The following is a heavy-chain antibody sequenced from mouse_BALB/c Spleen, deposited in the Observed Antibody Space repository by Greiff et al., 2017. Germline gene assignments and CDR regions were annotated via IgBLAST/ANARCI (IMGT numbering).Heavy chain of an antibody. Sequence: QVHVKQSGAELAKPGASVKMSCKASGYTFTSYWMHWVKQRPGQGLEWIGYINPSTGYTEYNQKFKDKATLTADKSSSTAYMQLSSMTSEDSAVYYCARCDYSYWYFDVWGAGTTVTVSS. V-gene: IGHV1-7*01. CDR2: INPSTGYT. J-gene: IGHJ1*01. CDR3: ARCDYSYWYFDV. CDR1: GYTFTSYW. D-gene: IGHD2-4*01.